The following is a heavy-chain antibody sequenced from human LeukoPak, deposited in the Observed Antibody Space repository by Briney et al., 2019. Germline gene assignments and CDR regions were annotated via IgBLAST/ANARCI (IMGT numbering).Heavy chain of an antibody. V-gene: IGHV4-38-2*02. J-gene: IGHJ4*02. D-gene: IGHD2-15*01. CDR1: GYSISSGYY. Sequence: SETLSLTCAVSGYSISSGYYWGWIRQPPGKGLEWIGEINHSGSTNYNPSLKSRVTISVDTSKNQFSLKLSSVTAADTAVYYCARDPPYCSGGSCYSGYFDYWGQGTLVTVSS. CDR3: ARDPPYCSGGSCYSGYFDY. CDR2: INHSGST.